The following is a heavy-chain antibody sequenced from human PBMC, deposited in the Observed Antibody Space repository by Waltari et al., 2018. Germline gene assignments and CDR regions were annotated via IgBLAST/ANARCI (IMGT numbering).Heavy chain of an antibody. D-gene: IGHD3-10*01. J-gene: IGHJ4*02. Sequence: QVQLQQWGAGLLKPSETLSLTCAAYGGSFSGYYWIWLRQPPGKGREWIGEINHSGSTNYNPSLKSRVTISVDTSKNQFSLKLSSVTAADTAVYYCARGNGSGSYLGRWGQGTLVTVSS. CDR3: ARGNGSGSYLGR. CDR1: GGSFSGYY. CDR2: INHSGST. V-gene: IGHV4-34*01.